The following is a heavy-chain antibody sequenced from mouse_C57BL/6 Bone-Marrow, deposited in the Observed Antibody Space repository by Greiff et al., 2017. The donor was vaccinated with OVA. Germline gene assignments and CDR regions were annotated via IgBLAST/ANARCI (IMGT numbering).Heavy chain of an antibody. D-gene: IGHD1-1*01. CDR1: GFSLTSYG. J-gene: IGHJ4*01. CDR2: IWSDGST. CDR3: AKSTVEDYYAMDY. V-gene: IGHV2-6*03. Sequence: VQLQESGPSLVAPSQCLSITCTVSGFSLTSYGVHWVRQPPGKGLEWLVVIWSDGSTTYNSALKTRLSISKDNSKSQVFLKMNRLQTDDTAMYYCAKSTVEDYYAMDYWGQGTSVTVSS.